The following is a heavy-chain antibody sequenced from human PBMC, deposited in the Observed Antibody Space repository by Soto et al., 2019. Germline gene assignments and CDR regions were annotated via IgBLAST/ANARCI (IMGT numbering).Heavy chain of an antibody. J-gene: IGHJ4*02. CDR3: ARVKGYTYGYDPRYYFDY. CDR1: GGSVSSGSDY. V-gene: IGHV4-61*01. CDR2: IYNSEST. D-gene: IGHD5-18*01. Sequence: PSETLSLTCTVSGGSVSSGSDYWSWIRQPPGKGLEWIGHIYNSESTNYNPSLKSRVTIPADTSKSQFSLKLTSMTAADTAVYFCARVKGYTYGYDPRYYFDYWGQGTLVTVSS.